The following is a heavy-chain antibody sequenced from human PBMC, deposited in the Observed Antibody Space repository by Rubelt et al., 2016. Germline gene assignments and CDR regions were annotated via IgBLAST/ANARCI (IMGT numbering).Heavy chain of an antibody. Sequence: EVQLLESGGTLVQPGGSLRLSCAASGFTFSSYAMSWVRQAPGKGLEWVSAISGSGGSTYYADSVKGRFTISRDNSKHTLYLQRNSLRAEDTAVYYCAKDRYSSSQGTPDYWGQGTLVTVSS. J-gene: IGHJ4*02. CDR3: AKDRYSSSQGTPDY. D-gene: IGHD6-13*01. V-gene: IGHV3-23*01. CDR1: GFTFSSYA. CDR2: ISGSGGST.